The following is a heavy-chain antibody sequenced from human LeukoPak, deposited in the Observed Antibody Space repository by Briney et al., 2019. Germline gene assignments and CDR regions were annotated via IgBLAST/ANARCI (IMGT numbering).Heavy chain of an antibody. CDR3: ARARSYSGSYYFDY. CDR1: GFTFSDYY. CDR2: IGSSGSTI. Sequence: GGSLRLSCAASGFTFSDYYMSWIRQAPGKGLEWVSYIGSSGSTIYYADSVKGRFTVSRDNAKNSLYLQMNSLRAEDTAVYYCARARSYSGSYYFDYWGQGTLVTVSS. V-gene: IGHV3-11*01. D-gene: IGHD1-26*01. J-gene: IGHJ4*02.